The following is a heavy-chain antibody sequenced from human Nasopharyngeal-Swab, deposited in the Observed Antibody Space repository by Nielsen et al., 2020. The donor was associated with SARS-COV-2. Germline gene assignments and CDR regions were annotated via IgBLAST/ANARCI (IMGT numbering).Heavy chain of an antibody. J-gene: IGHJ6*03. CDR2: IGTAGDT. CDR1: GFIFSSYD. D-gene: IGHD5-12*01. CDR3: ARSRYSGYDFPYMDV. V-gene: IGHV3-13*01. Sequence: SLNISCAASGFIFSSYDMHWVRQATGKVLEWVSAIGTAGDTYYPGSVKGRFTISRENAKNSLYLQMNSRRAGDTAVYYCARSRYSGYDFPYMDVWGKGTMVTVSS.